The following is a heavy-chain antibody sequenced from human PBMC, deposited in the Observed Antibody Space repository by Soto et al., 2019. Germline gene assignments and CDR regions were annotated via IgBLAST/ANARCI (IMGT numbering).Heavy chain of an antibody. V-gene: IGHV3-74*01. CDR2: IDSDGSST. J-gene: IGHJ4*02. D-gene: IGHD2-15*01. CDR1: GFTFSNYW. CDR3: ARESYSRVVVVD. Sequence: PGGSLRVSCAASGFTFSNYWMHWVRQAPGKGLVWVSHIDSDGSSTSYADSVKGRFTISRDNAKNTLYLQMNSLRAEDTAVYSCARESYSRVVVVDWGQGTLVTVSS.